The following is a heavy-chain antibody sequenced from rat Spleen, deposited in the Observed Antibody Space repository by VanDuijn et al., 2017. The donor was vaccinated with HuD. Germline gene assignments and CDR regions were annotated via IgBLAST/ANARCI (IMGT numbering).Heavy chain of an antibody. J-gene: IGHJ3*01. CDR2: ITNTGGST. D-gene: IGHD4-3*01. CDR3: ARGGTGWFAY. CDR1: GFTFSNYG. Sequence: EVQLVESGGGLVQPGRSMKLSCAASGFTFSNYGMAWVRQAPKKGLEWVAYITNTGGSTYYPDSVKGRFTISRDNAKSTLYLQMNSLRSEDTATYYCARGGTGWFAYWGQGTLVTVSS. V-gene: IGHV5-25*01.